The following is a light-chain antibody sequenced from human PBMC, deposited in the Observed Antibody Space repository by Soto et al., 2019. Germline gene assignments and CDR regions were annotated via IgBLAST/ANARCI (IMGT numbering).Light chain of an antibody. CDR3: MQAVQTTLS. CDR2: LGS. J-gene: IGKJ4*01. V-gene: IGKV2-28*01. CDR1: QSLLHRNGYNY. Sequence: DIVLTQSPLSLPVTPGEPASISCRASQSLLHRNGYNYLDWYLQKPGQSPQFLIYLGSNLASGVPDRVRGSGSGTDFTLKISRVEAEDVGIYYFMQAVQTTLSFGGGTKVELK.